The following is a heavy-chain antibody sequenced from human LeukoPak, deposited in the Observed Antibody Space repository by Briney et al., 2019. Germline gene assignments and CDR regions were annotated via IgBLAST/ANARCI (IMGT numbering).Heavy chain of an antibody. CDR2: VSGSGGST. CDR1: GFTFSSYA. J-gene: IGHJ4*02. Sequence: QTGGSLRLSCAASGFTFSSYAMRWVRQAPGKGLEWVSSVSGSGGSTYYADSVKGRFTISRDNSKNTLYLQMNSLRDEDTAVYYCAKPRAVGVNAFFDYWGQGTLVTVSS. CDR3: AKPRAVGVNAFFDY. V-gene: IGHV3-23*01.